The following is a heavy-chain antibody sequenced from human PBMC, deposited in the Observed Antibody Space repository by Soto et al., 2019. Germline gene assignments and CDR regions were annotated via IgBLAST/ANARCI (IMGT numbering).Heavy chain of an antibody. D-gene: IGHD3-16*01. CDR3: ARSYPPVDAFDI. CDR2: IYYSGST. V-gene: IGHV4-31*03. J-gene: IGHJ3*02. Sequence: FRIQFAPNTVLWGSLGDGGCLRSRGHQHPGKGLEWIGYIYYSGSTYYNPSLKSRVTISVDKSKNQFSLKLSSVTAADTAVYYCARSYPPVDAFDIWGQGTMVTVSS. CDR1: WGSLGDGGCL.